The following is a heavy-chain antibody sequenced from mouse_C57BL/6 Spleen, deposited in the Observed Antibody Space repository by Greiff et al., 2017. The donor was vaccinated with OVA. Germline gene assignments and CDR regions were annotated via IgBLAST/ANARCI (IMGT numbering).Heavy chain of an antibody. Sequence: VQLQQSGPELVKPGASVKISCKASGYSFTGYYMNWVQQSPETSLEWIGEITPSTGGPTYHQKFKAKATLTVDKSSSTAYMQLKSLTSEDSAVYYCARPSKAYYAMDYWGQGTSVTVSS. CDR2: ITPSTGGP. CDR1: GYSFTGYY. J-gene: IGHJ4*01. V-gene: IGHV1-42*01. CDR3: ARPSKAYYAMDY.